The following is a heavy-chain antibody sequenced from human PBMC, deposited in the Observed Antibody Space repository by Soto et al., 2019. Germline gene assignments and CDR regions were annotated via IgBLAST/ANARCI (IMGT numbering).Heavy chain of an antibody. J-gene: IGHJ4*02. D-gene: IGHD2-2*01. V-gene: IGHV3-66*01. Sequence: EVQVVESGGDLVQPGGSLRLSCAASGFSVPDNYMDWVRQAPGEGLEWVSIIDIGGNTYYADSVKDRFTISRDDSRNTLYLHMDSLRAEDTAVYYCARGRGSTGYLGREHYFDYWGQGTLVTVSP. CDR1: GFSVPDNY. CDR3: ARGRGSTGYLGREHYFDY. CDR2: IDIGGNT.